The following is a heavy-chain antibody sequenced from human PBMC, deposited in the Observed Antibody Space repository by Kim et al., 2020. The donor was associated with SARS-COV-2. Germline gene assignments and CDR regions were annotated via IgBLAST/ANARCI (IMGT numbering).Heavy chain of an antibody. CDR2: ISYDGSNK. J-gene: IGHJ3*02. D-gene: IGHD1-26*01. CDR3: ARDRGSGSTDAFDI. Sequence: GGSLRLSCAASGFTFSSYAMHWVRQAPGKGLEWVAVISYDGSNKYYADSVKGRFTISRDNSKNTLYLQMNSLRAEDTAVYYCARDRGSGSTDAFDIWGQGTMVTVSS. V-gene: IGHV3-30-3*01. CDR1: GFTFSSYA.